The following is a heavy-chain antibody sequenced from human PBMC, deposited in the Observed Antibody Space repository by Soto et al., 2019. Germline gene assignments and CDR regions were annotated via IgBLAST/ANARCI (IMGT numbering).Heavy chain of an antibody. V-gene: IGHV1-69*13. CDR1: GGTFSSYA. D-gene: IGHD2-2*01. J-gene: IGHJ4*02. Sequence: ASVKVSCKASGGTFSSYAISWVRQAPGQGLEWMGGIIPIFGTANYAQKFQGRVTITADESTSTAYMELSSLRSEDTAVYYCAIPPNRFLNHPHYWGQGTLVTVSS. CDR2: IIPIFGTA. CDR3: AIPPNRFLNHPHY.